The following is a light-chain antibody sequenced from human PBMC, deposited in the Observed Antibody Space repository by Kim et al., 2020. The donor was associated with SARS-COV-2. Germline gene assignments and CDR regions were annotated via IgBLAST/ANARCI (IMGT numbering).Light chain of an antibody. CDR2: EVS. CDR1: SSDVGCYKY. Sequence: SITISCHGTSSDVGCYKYVSWYQQHPGKAPKLVIYEVSNRPSGVSNRFSGSKSGNTASLTISGLQAEDEADYYCSSYIRGSTNYVFGTGTKVTVL. V-gene: IGLV2-14*01. J-gene: IGLJ1*01. CDR3: SSYIRGSTNYV.